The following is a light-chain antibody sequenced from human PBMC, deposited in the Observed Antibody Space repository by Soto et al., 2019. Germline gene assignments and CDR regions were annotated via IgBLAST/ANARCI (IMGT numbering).Light chain of an antibody. CDR3: AAWDDSLDGFYV. CDR1: SSNIGTNT. J-gene: IGLJ1*01. Sequence: SVLTQPPSASGTSGQRVTISCSGSSSNIGTNTVNWYLQLPGTAPKLLMYNNNQRPSGVPERFSGSKSGTSASLAIGGLQSEDEADYYCAAWDDSLDGFYVFGSGTKVTVL. V-gene: IGLV1-44*01. CDR2: NNN.